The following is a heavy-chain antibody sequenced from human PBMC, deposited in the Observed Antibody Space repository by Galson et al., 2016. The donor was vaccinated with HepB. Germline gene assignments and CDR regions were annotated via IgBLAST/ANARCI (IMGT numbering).Heavy chain of an antibody. CDR3: ARVACSTGNCYYYGLDI. J-gene: IGHJ6*02. CDR1: NGSIASYHW. Sequence: ETLSLTCAVSNGSIASYHWWNWVRQSPGRGLEWIGEISRTGSTNYNPSLKNRVSISVDKSKKEVSLNLTSVTAADSAVYYCARVACSTGNCYYYGLDIWGQGTTVIVSS. D-gene: IGHD6-19*01. V-gene: IGHV4-4*02. CDR2: ISRTGST.